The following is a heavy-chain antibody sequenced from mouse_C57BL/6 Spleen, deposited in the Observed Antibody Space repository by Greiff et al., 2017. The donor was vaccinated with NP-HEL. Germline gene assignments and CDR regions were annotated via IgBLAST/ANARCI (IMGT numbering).Heavy chain of an antibody. V-gene: IGHV1-50*01. J-gene: IGHJ2*01. CDR1: GYTFTSYW. CDR2: IDPSDSYT. D-gene: IGHD2-12*01. CDR3: ARNYYKSFDY. Sequence: QVQLQQPGAELVKPGASVKLSCKASGYTFTSYWMQWVKQRPGQGLEWIGEIDPSDSYTNDNQKFNGKATLTVDTSSSTAYMQLSSLTSEDSAVYYCARNYYKSFDYWGQGTTLTVSS.